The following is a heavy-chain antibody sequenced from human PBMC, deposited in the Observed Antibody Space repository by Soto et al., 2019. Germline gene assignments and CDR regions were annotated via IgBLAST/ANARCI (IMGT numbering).Heavy chain of an antibody. D-gene: IGHD1-7*01. CDR3: ASEGLTRTIGLYYYYAMDV. CDR2: IYYSGST. CDR1: GGSISSYY. J-gene: IGHJ6*02. V-gene: IGHV4-59*01. Sequence: QVQLQESGPGLVKPSETLSLTCTDSGGSISSYYWSWIRQPPGKGLEWIGYIYYSGSTNYNPSLKSRVTISVDTSKKQFSLTLRSATAADTAVYYCASEGLTRTIGLYYYYAMDVWGQATTVTVSS.